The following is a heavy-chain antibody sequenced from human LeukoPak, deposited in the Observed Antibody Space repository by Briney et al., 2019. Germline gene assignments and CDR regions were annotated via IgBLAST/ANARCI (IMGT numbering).Heavy chain of an antibody. CDR3: ARDLFSSSWYGPYYFDY. CDR2: TNPSGGTA. D-gene: IGHD6-13*01. J-gene: IGHJ4*02. Sequence: ASVKVSCKASGYTFTLYYMHWVRQAPGQGLEWMGITNPSGGTANYAQKFQGRVTVTRDTSTSTVYMELSSLRSEDTAVYYCARDLFSSSWYGPYYFDYWGQGTLVTVSS. V-gene: IGHV1-46*01. CDR1: GYTFTLYY.